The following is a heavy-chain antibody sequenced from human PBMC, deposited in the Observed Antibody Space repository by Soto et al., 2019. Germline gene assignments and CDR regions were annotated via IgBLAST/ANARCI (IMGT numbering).Heavy chain of an antibody. V-gene: IGHV3-23*01. D-gene: IGHD3-16*02. J-gene: IGHJ3*01. CDR2: ISDSGDSK. CDR1: GFTLSMSA. Sequence: EVQLMESGGGLVQPGGSLRLSCASSGFTLSMSAVNWVRQAPGKGLEWVSDISDSGDSKYYADSVKGRFTISRDRSKNTVSLQMEILRAEDTAVYYCAKDRGIIVKAGDAFDVWGQGTKVTVSS. CDR3: AKDRGIIVKAGDAFDV.